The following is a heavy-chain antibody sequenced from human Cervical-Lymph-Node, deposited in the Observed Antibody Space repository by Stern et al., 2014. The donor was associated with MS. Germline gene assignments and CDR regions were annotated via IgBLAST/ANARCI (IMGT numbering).Heavy chain of an antibody. J-gene: IGHJ4*02. V-gene: IGHV3-53*01. D-gene: IGHD1-1*01. CDR1: GFTVSRDY. Sequence: EVQLVESGGGVIQPGGSMRLSCKASGFTVSRDYMTWVRQAPGQGLEWVVLITNVGRTFYTDSVKGGFTFSRDDSKNTVYLHMTSLRAEDTAMYYCARDTSSPERSDWWGQGTLVTVSS. CDR3: ARDTSSPERSDW. CDR2: ITNVGRT.